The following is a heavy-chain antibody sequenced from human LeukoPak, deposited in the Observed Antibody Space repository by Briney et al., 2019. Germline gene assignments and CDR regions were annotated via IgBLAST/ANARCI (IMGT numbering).Heavy chain of an antibody. CDR3: AKDRETTASGTFDY. Sequence: GRSLRLSCAASGFTFSNYGMHYVRQAPGKGLEWIAVISEDGRNKNFADSVKGRFTISRDNPHNTLSLQMNSLKPEDTGVYYCAKDRETTASGTFDYWGQGTLVTVSS. D-gene: IGHD6-13*01. J-gene: IGHJ4*02. CDR1: GFTFSNYG. CDR2: ISEDGRNK. V-gene: IGHV3-30*18.